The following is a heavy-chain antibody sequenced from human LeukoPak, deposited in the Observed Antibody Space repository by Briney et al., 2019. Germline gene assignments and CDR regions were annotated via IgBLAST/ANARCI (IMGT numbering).Heavy chain of an antibody. CDR1: GFTLSNYE. CDR2: IDSSGGSK. V-gene: IGHV3-48*03. Sequence: PGGSLRLSCAASGFTLSNYEINWVRQAPGKGLEWLSYIDSSGGSKFCADSVTGRFTVSRDNAKNSLYLQLNSLRVEDTALYYCARETPTIKGDAFDIWGQGTMVTVSS. J-gene: IGHJ3*02. CDR3: ARETPTIKGDAFDI. D-gene: IGHD5-12*01.